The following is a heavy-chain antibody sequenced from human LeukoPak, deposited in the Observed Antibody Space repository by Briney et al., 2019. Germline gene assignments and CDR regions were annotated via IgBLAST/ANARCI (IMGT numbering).Heavy chain of an antibody. V-gene: IGHV3-49*03. Sequence: HSGGSLRLSCTTSGFTFGDYPMSWFRQAPGKGLEWVGFIRNKTSGGTTEYAASVKGRFTISRDDSKSIAYLQMSSLETEDSAVYYCGAAYGFSWGQGTLVTVSS. D-gene: IGHD2-15*01. CDR1: GFTFGDYP. CDR2: IRNKTSGGTT. J-gene: IGHJ5*02. CDR3: GAAYGFS.